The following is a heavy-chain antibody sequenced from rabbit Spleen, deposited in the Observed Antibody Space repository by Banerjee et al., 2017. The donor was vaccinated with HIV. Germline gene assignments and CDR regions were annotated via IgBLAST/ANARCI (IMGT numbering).Heavy chain of an antibody. V-gene: IGHV1S45*01. CDR1: GFSFSNKAV. Sequence: QQRLVESGGGLVKPGASLTLTCKASGFSFSNKAVMCWVRQAPGKGLEWIACIWSDNGVSHYASWAKGRFTISKTSTSVTLQMATLTAADTATYFCARDAAGREDFNLWGPGTLVTVS. CDR3: ARDAAGREDFNL. CDR2: IWSDNGVS. J-gene: IGHJ4*01. D-gene: IGHD4-2*01.